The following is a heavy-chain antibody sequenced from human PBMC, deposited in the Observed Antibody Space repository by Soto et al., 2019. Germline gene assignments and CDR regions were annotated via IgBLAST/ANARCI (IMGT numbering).Heavy chain of an antibody. D-gene: IGHD1-26*01. CDR2: ISSSTYYI. Sequence: EVQLVESGGGLVKPGGSLRLSCAASGFTFSNYNMNWVRQAPGKGLELVSTISSSTYYIYYADSVKGRFTISRDNAKNSLYLQMDSLRAEDTAVYYCARGFIVGAPSFDSWGQGTLVTVSS. CDR1: GFTFSNYN. J-gene: IGHJ4*02. CDR3: ARGFIVGAPSFDS. V-gene: IGHV3-21*01.